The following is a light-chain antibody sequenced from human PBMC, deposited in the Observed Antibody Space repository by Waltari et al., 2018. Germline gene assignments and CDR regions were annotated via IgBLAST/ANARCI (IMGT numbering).Light chain of an antibody. CDR2: DGS. J-gene: IGKJ2*03. Sequence: EIVMTQSPATLSVSPGERVTLSCSASQSVRSNLAWYKQNPGQGPRLLIYDGSTRATGIPARFSGSGSGTDFTLTISSLQSEDFAIYYCHQSDDWPPYSFGQGTKLEIK. CDR3: HQSDDWPPYS. CDR1: QSVRSN. V-gene: IGKV3-15*01.